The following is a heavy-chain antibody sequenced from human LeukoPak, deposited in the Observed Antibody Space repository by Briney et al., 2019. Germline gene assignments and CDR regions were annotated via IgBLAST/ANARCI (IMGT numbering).Heavy chain of an antibody. CDR3: AREVATLRDYYYYGMDV. V-gene: IGHV1-2*06. CDR2: INPNSGGT. Sequence: ASVKVSCKASGYTFTDYYMHWVRQAPGQGLEWMGRINPNSGGTNYAQKFQGRVTMTRDTSISTAYMELSRLRSDDTAVYYCAREVATLRDYYYYGMDVWGQGTTVTVSS. J-gene: IGHJ6*02. CDR1: GYTFTDYY. D-gene: IGHD5-12*01.